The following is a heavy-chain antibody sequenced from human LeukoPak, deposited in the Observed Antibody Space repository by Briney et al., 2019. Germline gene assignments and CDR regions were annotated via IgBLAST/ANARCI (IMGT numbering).Heavy chain of an antibody. CDR1: GGSFSGYY. CDR2: INHSGST. V-gene: IGHV4-34*01. CDR3: ARDLSGTGYFDY. D-gene: IGHD1-14*01. Sequence: SETLSLTCAVYGGSFSGYYWSWIRQPPGKGLEWIGEINHSGSTNYNPSLKSRVTISVDTSKNQFSLKLSPVTAADTAVYYCARDLSGTGYFDYWGQGTLVTVSS. J-gene: IGHJ4*02.